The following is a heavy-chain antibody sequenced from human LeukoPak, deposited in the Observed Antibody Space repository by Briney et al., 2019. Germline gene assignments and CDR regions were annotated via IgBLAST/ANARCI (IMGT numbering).Heavy chain of an antibody. CDR3: THSPRSGVVIVTARGYFDY. Sequence: ASGPTLVNPTQTLTLTCTFSGFSLRTPGMSVGWIRQPPGKALEWLALIFWDDDKRYSPSLKSRLTITKDTSKNQVVLTMTNMDPVDTATYYCTHSPRSGVVIVTARGYFDYWGQGTLVTVSS. CDR1: GFSLRTPGMS. CDR2: IFWDDDK. D-gene: IGHD2-15*01. J-gene: IGHJ4*02. V-gene: IGHV2-5*02.